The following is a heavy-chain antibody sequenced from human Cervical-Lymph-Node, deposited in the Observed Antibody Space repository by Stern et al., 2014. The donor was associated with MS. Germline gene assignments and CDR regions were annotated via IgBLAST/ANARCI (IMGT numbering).Heavy chain of an antibody. CDR1: GFSLITSGTR. Sequence: QVTLRESGPALVKPTQTLTLTCSFSGFSLITSGTRVGWLRQPPGMALDWLARIDWNDKTFYNSSQMTRLTISKDTSKNQVVLTMTNVDPLDTATYYCARMMGSGYRHYFDYWGQGTPVTVSS. V-gene: IGHV2-70*04. CDR3: ARMMGSGYRHYFDY. D-gene: IGHD3-3*01. CDR2: IDWNDKT. J-gene: IGHJ4*02.